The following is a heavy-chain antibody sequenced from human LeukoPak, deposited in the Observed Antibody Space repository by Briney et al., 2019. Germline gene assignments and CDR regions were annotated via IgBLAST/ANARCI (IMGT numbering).Heavy chain of an antibody. CDR3: ASGSSSVGY. CDR2: ISNSDNDI. Sequence: GGSLRLSCAASGFIFSDYYMSWIRQTPGKGLEWISYISNSDNDIYYAGSVKGRFTISRDNTRNSLFLQMNSLRPDGTAVYYCASGSSSVGYWGQGTLVTVSP. V-gene: IGHV3-11*01. D-gene: IGHD6-6*01. CDR1: GFIFSDYY. J-gene: IGHJ4*02.